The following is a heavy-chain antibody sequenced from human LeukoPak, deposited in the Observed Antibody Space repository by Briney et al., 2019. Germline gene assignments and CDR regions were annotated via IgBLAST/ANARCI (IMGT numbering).Heavy chain of an antibody. Sequence: GGSLILSCAASGFTFSSYAMSWVRQAPGKGLEWVAVIWYDGSNKYYADSVKGRFTISRDNSKNTLYLQMNSLRAEDTAVYYCAKEGKDGYNYYYYMDVWGKGTTVTVSS. CDR2: IWYDGSNK. CDR1: GFTFSSYA. D-gene: IGHD5-24*01. V-gene: IGHV3-33*06. J-gene: IGHJ6*03. CDR3: AKEGKDGYNYYYYMDV.